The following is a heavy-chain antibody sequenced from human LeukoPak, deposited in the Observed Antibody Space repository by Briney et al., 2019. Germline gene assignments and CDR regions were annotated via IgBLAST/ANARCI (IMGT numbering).Heavy chain of an antibody. CDR3: ARDLESGRITMIVDGFSDI. D-gene: IGHD3-22*01. CDR2: IIPIFGTA. Sequence: SVKVSCKASGGTFSSYTISWVRQAPGQGLEWMGGIIPIFGTANYAQKFQGRVTITADKSTSTAYMELSSLRSEDTAVYYCARDLESGRITMIVDGFSDIWGQGTMVTVSS. V-gene: IGHV1-69*06. CDR1: GGTFSSYT. J-gene: IGHJ3*02.